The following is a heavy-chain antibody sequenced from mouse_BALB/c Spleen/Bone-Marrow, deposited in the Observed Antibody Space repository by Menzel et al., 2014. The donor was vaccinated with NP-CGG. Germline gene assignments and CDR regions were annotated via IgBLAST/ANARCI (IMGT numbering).Heavy chain of an antibody. CDR1: DYAFTSYN. D-gene: IGHD1-1*01. CDR2: IDPYSGGT. CDR3: ARELSRAMDY. J-gene: IGHJ4*01. V-gene: IGHV1S135*01. Sequence: VQLQQSGPELVKPGASVKVSCKASDYAFTSYNIYWVKRSHGKSLKWIGYIDPYSGGTNYNQKFRGKATLTVDKSSSTAYMHLNSLTSEDSAVYYCARELSRAMDYWGQGTSVTVSS.